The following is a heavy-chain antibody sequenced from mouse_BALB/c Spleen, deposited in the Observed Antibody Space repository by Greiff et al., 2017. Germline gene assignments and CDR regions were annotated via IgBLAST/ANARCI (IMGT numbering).Heavy chain of an antibody. CDR3: ASHYYGSSYWYFDV. J-gene: IGHJ1*01. CDR2: INPSTGYT. CDR1: GYTFTSYW. D-gene: IGHD1-1*01. Sequence: VKLQESGAELAKPGASVKMSCKASGYTFTSYWMHWVKQRPGQGLEWIGYINPSTGYTEYNQKFKDKATLTADKSSSTAYMQLSSLTSEDSAVYYCASHYYGSSYWYFDVWGAGTTVTVSS. V-gene: IGHV1-7*01.